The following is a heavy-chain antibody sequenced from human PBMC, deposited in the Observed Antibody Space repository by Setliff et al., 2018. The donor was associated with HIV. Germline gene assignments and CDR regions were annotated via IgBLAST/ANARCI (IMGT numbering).Heavy chain of an antibody. Sequence: GASVKVSCKASGGTFSSYAISWVRQAPGQGLEWMGGIIPIFGTANYAQKFQGRVTITTDESTSTAYMELSSLRSEDTAVYYCATHSSYSSSSYYFDYWGQGTLVTVPQ. CDR2: IIPIFGTA. CDR3: ATHSSYSSSSYYFDY. CDR1: GGTFSSYA. J-gene: IGHJ4*02. D-gene: IGHD3-22*01. V-gene: IGHV1-69*05.